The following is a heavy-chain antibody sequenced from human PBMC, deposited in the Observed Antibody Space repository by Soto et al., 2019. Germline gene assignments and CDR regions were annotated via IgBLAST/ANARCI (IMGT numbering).Heavy chain of an antibody. CDR3: ASMGYCTNGVCPARAFDI. V-gene: IGHV4-34*01. CDR2: INQSGKP. D-gene: IGHD2-8*01. CDR1: GGSFSGYY. J-gene: IGHJ3*02. Sequence: SETLSLTCAVYGGSFSGYYWGWIRHPPGKGLEWIGEINQSGKPNYNPSRKSRVTITVDKSKNQFSLKLSSVTAADTAVSSCASMGYCTNGVCPARAFDIWGQGTMVTVSS.